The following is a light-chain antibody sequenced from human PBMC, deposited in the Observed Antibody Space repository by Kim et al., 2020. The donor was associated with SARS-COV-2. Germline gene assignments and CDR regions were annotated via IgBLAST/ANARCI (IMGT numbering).Light chain of an antibody. Sequence: GQSVAISCPGTTSDVGANNYVSWYQQYPGKAPKLILYELTKRPSGVPDRFSGSKSGNPASLTVSGLQAEDEAHYYCSSYAGTNNVRFGGGTQLTVL. CDR3: SSYAGTNNVR. V-gene: IGLV2-8*01. CDR2: ELT. J-gene: IGLJ2*01. CDR1: TSDVGANNY.